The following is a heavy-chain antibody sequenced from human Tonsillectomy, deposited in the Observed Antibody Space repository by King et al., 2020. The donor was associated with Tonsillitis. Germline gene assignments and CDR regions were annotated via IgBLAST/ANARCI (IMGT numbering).Heavy chain of an antibody. D-gene: IGHD3-3*01. Sequence: VQLVESGGGVVQPGRSLRLSCAASGFTFSRYAMHWVRQAPGKGLEWVAVMSYDRSKKYYADSVKGRFTISRDNSNNTLYLQMNSLGAEDTAVYYCAKDLDFWSGYPPPQFDYWGQGTLVTVSS. V-gene: IGHV3-30*18. J-gene: IGHJ4*02. CDR3: AKDLDFWSGYPPPQFDY. CDR2: MSYDRSKK. CDR1: GFTFSRYA.